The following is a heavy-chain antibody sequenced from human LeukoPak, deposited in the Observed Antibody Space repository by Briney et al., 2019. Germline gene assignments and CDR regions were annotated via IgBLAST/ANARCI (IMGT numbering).Heavy chain of an antibody. CDR1: GYTFTSYD. D-gene: IGHD2-2*01. Sequence: GASVTVSCKASGYTFTSYDINWVRQATGQGLEWMGWMNPNSGNTGYAQKFQGRVTMTRNTSISTAYMELSSLRSEDTAVYYCARGGRRAYYCSSTSCYLFDYWGQGTLVTVSS. J-gene: IGHJ4*02. CDR2: MNPNSGNT. V-gene: IGHV1-8*01. CDR3: ARGGRRAYYCSSTSCYLFDY.